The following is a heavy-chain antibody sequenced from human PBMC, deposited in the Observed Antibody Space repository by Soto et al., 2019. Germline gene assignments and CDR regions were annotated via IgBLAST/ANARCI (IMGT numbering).Heavy chain of an antibody. V-gene: IGHV3-30*18. D-gene: IGHD6-13*01. CDR3: AKPKFIAAAGTFDY. J-gene: IGHJ4*02. CDR2: ISYDGSNK. Sequence: QVQLVESGGGVVQPGRSLRLSCAASGFTFSSYGMQWVRQAPGKGLEREAVISYDGSNKYYADSVKGLFTISRDNSKNTLYLIMNSLRAEDTAVYYCAKPKFIAAAGTFDYWGQGTLVSVSS. CDR1: GFTFSSYG.